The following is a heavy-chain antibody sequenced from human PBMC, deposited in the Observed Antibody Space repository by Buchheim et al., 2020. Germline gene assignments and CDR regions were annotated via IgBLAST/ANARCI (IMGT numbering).Heavy chain of an antibody. J-gene: IGHJ6*02. CDR1: GFTFSSYA. V-gene: IGHV3-23*01. CDR3: AKGDFGDFWSGSTYYYGMDV. Sequence: EVQLLESGGGLVQPGGSLRLSCAASGFTFSSYAMSWVRQAPGKGLEWVSAISGSGGSTYYADSVKGRFTISRDNSKNTLYLQMNSLRAEDTAVYYCAKGDFGDFWSGSTYYYGMDVWGQGTT. D-gene: IGHD3-3*01. CDR2: ISGSGGST.